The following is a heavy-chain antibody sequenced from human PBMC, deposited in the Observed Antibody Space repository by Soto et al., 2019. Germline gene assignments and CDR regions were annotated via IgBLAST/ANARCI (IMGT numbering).Heavy chain of an antibody. D-gene: IGHD6-19*01. CDR1: GFTFSSYS. V-gene: IGHV3-48*01. Sequence: GGSLRLSCAASGFTFSSYSMNWVRQAPGKGKERDSYISSSSSTNYYADSVKGRFTISRDNAKNLLYLQLNMLRAEDTAVYYCARDRGSGNSSGWYFAFDIWGQGTMVTVSS. J-gene: IGHJ3*02. CDR2: ISSSSSTN. CDR3: ARDRGSGNSSGWYFAFDI.